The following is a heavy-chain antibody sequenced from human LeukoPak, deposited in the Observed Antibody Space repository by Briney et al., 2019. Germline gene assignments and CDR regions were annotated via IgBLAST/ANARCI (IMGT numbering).Heavy chain of an antibody. V-gene: IGHV1-18*01. CDR1: GYIFTTYD. J-gene: IGHJ4*02. Sequence: ASVKVSCKASGYIFTTYDISWVRQAPGQGLEWMGWISVYNGNTNYAQNLQGRVTMTTDTSTSTAYMELRSLRSDDTAVYYCVTSYGDFGYWGQGTLVTVSS. CDR2: ISVYNGNT. CDR3: VTSYGDFGY. D-gene: IGHD4-17*01.